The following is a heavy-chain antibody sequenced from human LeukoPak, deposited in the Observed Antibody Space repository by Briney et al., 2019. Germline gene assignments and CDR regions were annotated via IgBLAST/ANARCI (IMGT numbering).Heavy chain of an antibody. J-gene: IGHJ3*01. D-gene: IGHD6-19*01. V-gene: IGHV4-34*01. CDR3: ARGGAVNGFDV. Sequence: PSETLSLTCTVSGGSISSYYWSWIRQIPGKGLEWIGEVYHSGSTDYNPSLKSRITISIDTSKSHFSLKLSSVTVADTAVYYCARGGAVNGFDVWGQGTRVTVSS. CDR2: VYHSGST. CDR1: GGSISSYY.